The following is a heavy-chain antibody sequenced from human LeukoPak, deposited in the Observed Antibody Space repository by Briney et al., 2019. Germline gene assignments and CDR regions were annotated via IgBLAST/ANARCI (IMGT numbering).Heavy chain of an antibody. CDR3: ARAGSSYGMDV. J-gene: IGHJ6*02. CDR1: GGSISPFY. CDR2: IYYSGST. D-gene: IGHD1-26*01. Sequence: SETLSLTCTVSGGSISPFYWNWIRQPPGKGLEWIGYIYYSGSTNYNPSLKSRVTISVDTSKNQFSLKLSSVTAADTAVYYCARAGSSYGMDVWGQGTTVTVSS. V-gene: IGHV4-59*08.